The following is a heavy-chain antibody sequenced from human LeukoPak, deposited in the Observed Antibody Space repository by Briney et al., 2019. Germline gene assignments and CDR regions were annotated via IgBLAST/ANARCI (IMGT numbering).Heavy chain of an antibody. CDR3: ARKIAAIGGNDY. Sequence: GGSLRLSCAASGLIFSSYSMNWVRQAPGKGLEWVSSISSNSNYIYYADSVRGRFTISRDNAKNSLFLQMNSLRAEDTAVYYCARKIAAIGGNDYWGQGTLVTVSS. D-gene: IGHD6-13*01. CDR1: GLIFSSYS. CDR2: ISSNSNYI. J-gene: IGHJ4*02. V-gene: IGHV3-21*01.